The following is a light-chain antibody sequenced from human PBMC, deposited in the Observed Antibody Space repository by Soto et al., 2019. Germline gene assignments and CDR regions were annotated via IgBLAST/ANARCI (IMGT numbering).Light chain of an antibody. Sequence: DIVMTQSPDSLAVSLGERATINSKSSQSVLYRSDNKNYLAWYQQKPGQIPKMLIYWASTRESGVPDRFSGSGSGTDFTLTISSLQAEDLAVYYCHQYYSSPRPFGQGTKVEIK. CDR1: QSVLYRSDNKNY. V-gene: IGKV4-1*01. CDR3: HQYYSSPRP. J-gene: IGKJ1*01. CDR2: WAS.